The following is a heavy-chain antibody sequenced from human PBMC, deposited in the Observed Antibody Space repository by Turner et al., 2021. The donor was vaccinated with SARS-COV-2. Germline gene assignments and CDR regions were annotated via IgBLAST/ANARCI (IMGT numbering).Heavy chain of an antibody. CDR2: IYYSGRT. CDR1: GGSISSSSYY. J-gene: IGHJ4*02. V-gene: IGHV4-39*01. D-gene: IGHD3-22*01. Sequence: QLQLQESGPGLVKPSETLSLTCTVSGGSISSSSYYWGWIRQPPGKGLEWIGSIYYSGRTYYNPSLKSRGTISVDTSKNQFSLKLSSVTAADTAVYYCARHKGDYDSSELLGWGQGTLVTVSS. CDR3: ARHKGDYDSSELLG.